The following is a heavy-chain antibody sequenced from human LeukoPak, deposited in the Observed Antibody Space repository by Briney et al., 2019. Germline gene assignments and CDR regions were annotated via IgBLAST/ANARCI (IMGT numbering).Heavy chain of an antibody. D-gene: IGHD4-17*01. Sequence: GGSLRLSCAASGILFSDYYMSWIRQAPGKGLEWVSYISNSDSSIYYADSVKGRFTISRDNANKSLFLQMNSLRAEDTAVYYCAKDPNGDYIGTFDIWGQGTMVTVSS. CDR1: GILFSDYY. V-gene: IGHV3-11*01. CDR2: ISNSDSSI. J-gene: IGHJ3*02. CDR3: AKDPNGDYIGTFDI.